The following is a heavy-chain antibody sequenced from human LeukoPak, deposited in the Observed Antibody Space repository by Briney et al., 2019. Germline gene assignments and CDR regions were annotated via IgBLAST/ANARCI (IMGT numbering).Heavy chain of an antibody. Sequence: PSQTLSLTCTVSGGFISSGGYYWSWIRQHPGKGLEWIGYIYYSGSTYYNPSLKSRVIILVDTSKNQFSLKLSSVTAADTAEYYCARDYYGSGSYSVWGQGTLVTVSS. D-gene: IGHD3-10*01. CDR2: IYYSGST. CDR3: ARDYYGSGSYSV. V-gene: IGHV4-31*03. J-gene: IGHJ1*01. CDR1: GGFISSGGYY.